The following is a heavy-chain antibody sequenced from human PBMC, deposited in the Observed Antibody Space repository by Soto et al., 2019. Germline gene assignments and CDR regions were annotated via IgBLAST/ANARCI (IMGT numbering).Heavy chain of an antibody. CDR1: SGSISSSNW. CDR3: ARSLGGAAADPFDY. D-gene: IGHD6-13*01. Sequence: PSETLSLTCAVSSGSISSSNWWSWVRQPPGKGLEWIGEIYHSGSTNYNPSLKSRVTISVDKSKNQFSLKLSSVTAADTAVYYCARSLGGAAADPFDYWGQGTLVTVSS. V-gene: IGHV4-4*02. J-gene: IGHJ4*02. CDR2: IYHSGST.